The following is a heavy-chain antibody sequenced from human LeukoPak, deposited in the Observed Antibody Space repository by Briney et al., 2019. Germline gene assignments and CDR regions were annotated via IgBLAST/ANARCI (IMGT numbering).Heavy chain of an antibody. CDR3: AKDFVGYYDILTGYYKDYYYYGMDV. CDR1: GFTFSSYG. CDR2: ISYAGSNK. J-gene: IGHJ6*04. Sequence: GGSLRLSCAASGFTFSSYGMHWVRQAPGKGLERVAVISYAGSNKYYADSVKGRFTISRDNSKNTLYLQMNSLRAEDTAVYYCAKDFVGYYDILTGYYKDYYYYGMDVWGKGATVTVSS. D-gene: IGHD3-9*01. V-gene: IGHV3-30*18.